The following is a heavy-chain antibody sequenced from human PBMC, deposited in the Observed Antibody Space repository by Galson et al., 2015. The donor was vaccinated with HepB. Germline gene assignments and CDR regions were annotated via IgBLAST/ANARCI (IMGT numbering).Heavy chain of an antibody. CDR3: AGTRYCSSTSCYWDYYYMDV. CDR1: GGTFSSYA. V-gene: IGHV1-69*04. D-gene: IGHD2-2*01. CDR2: IIPILGIA. J-gene: IGHJ6*03. Sequence: SVKVSCKASGGTFSSYAISWVRQAPGQGLEWMGRIIPILGIANYAQKFQGRVTITADKSTSTAYMELSSLRSEDTAVYYCAGTRYCSSTSCYWDYYYMDVWGKGTTVTVSS.